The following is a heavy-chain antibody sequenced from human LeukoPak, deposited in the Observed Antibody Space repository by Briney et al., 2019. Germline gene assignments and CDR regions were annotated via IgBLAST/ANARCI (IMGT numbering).Heavy chain of an antibody. V-gene: IGHV1-46*01. J-gene: IGHJ5*02. CDR2: INPRAVTK. D-gene: IGHD4-17*01. CDR3: ARSHTDYDWFDL. Sequence: ASVKVSCKAYGYTFMNYYIHWVRQAPGQGLEWMGIINPRAVTKTYAPKFQGRVALTRDMSAGTVYMELSSLTSDDTAVYYCARSHTDYDWFDLWGQGTLVTVSS. CDR1: GYTFMNYY.